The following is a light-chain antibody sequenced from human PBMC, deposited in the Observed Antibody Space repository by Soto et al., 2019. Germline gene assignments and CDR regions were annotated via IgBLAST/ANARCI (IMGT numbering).Light chain of an antibody. CDR1: QSVSSSF. CDR3: QQYGSAPLT. V-gene: IGKV3-20*01. J-gene: IGKJ4*01. CDR2: GAS. Sequence: EIVLTQSPGTLSLSPGERATLACRASQSVSSSFLAWYQQKPGQAHRLLIYGASIRATGIPDRFTGSGSGTYFTLTISRLEHEDVAVYYCQQYGSAPLTFGGGTKLEIK.